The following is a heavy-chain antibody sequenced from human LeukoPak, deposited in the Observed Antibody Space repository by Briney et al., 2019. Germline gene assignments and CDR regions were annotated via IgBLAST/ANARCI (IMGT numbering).Heavy chain of an antibody. V-gene: IGHV3-33*01. CDR2: IWSDGSNT. J-gene: IGHJ4*02. CDR1: GFTFSTYG. CDR3: ARDRGSSWYGPIDY. Sequence: GASLRLSCAASGFTFSTYGMHWVRQAPGKGLEWVAVIWSDGSNTYYADSVKGRFTISRDNSKNTLFLQMNSLRAEDTALYYCARDRGSSWYGPIDYWGQGTLVTVSS. D-gene: IGHD6-13*01.